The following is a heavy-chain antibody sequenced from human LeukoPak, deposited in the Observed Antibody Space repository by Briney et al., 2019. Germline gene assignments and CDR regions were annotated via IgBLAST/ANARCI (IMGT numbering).Heavy chain of an antibody. Sequence: ASVTVSCKASGYTFTGYYMHWVREAPGPGLEWMGWIKPNSGGTNYAQKFQGRVTMTRDTSISTAYMELSRLRSDDTAVYYCARARGSGSYQRKSGFDYWGQGTLVTVSS. CDR2: IKPNSGGT. CDR1: GYTFTGYY. CDR3: ARARGSGSYQRKSGFDY. D-gene: IGHD3-10*01. V-gene: IGHV1-2*02. J-gene: IGHJ4*02.